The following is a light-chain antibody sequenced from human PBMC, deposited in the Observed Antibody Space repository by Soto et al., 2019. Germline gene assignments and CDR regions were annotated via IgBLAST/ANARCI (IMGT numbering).Light chain of an antibody. CDR3: QQYGSSPTWT. Sequence: EIVLTQSPCTLSLSPGERATLSCRASQSVSSNYLAWYQQKPGQAPRLLIYGASSRATGIPDRFSGSGSGTDFTLTISRLEPEDSAVYYCQQYGSSPTWTFGQGTKVDI. CDR1: QSVSSNY. J-gene: IGKJ1*01. CDR2: GAS. V-gene: IGKV3-20*01.